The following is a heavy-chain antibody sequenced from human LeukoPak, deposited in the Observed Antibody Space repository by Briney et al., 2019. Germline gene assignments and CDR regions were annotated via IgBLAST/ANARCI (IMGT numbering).Heavy chain of an antibody. J-gene: IGHJ6*03. D-gene: IGHD3-22*01. Sequence: SETLSLTCAVYGGSFSGYYWTWIRQPPGKGLEWIGEINHSGSTNYNASLTSGLNISVDTSKKQFSLRLSSVTAADNAIYYCARGVPYYYDSREASYYYYMDVWGKGTTVTVSS. V-gene: IGHV4-34*01. CDR2: INHSGST. CDR1: GGSFSGYY. CDR3: ARGVPYYYDSREASYYYYMDV.